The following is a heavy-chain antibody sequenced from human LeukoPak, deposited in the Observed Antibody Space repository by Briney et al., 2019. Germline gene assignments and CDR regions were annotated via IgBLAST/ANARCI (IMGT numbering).Heavy chain of an antibody. CDR2: IYYSGST. CDR3: ARVGTINYCHP. Sequence: SETLSLTCTVYGGSTSSSSSCWGWIRQPPGKGLEWIGSIYYSGSTYYNPSLKSRVTISVDTSKNQFALKLSSVSAADTAVYYCARVGTINYCHPWVRGTLVSVSS. V-gene: IGHV4-39*06. CDR1: GGSTSSSSSC. D-gene: IGHD1-1*01. J-gene: IGHJ5*02.